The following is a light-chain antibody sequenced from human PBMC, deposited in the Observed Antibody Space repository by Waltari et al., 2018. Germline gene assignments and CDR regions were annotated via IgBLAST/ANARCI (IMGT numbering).Light chain of an antibody. CDR1: TSNIGNNY. V-gene: IGLV1-51*02. CDR2: GKD. Sequence: QSVLTQPPSVSAAPGQKVSISCSGSTSNIGNNYVSWYQQFPGEAPKVLIYGKDKRTTGIPYRFSGSKSGTSATLDITGLQTGDEAVYYCGTWDNTLSAVFGGGTKVTVL. J-gene: IGLJ2*01. CDR3: GTWDNTLSAV.